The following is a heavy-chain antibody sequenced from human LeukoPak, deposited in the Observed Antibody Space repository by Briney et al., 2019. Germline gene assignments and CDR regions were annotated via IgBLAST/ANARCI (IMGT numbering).Heavy chain of an antibody. V-gene: IGHV3-11*06. CDR2: ITSSSSDT. D-gene: IGHD3-10*01. J-gene: IGHJ4*02. CDR3: ARLEYYYVSGNYYKLFDY. CDR1: GFTFSDYY. Sequence: GGSLRLSCAASGFTFSDYYMSWIRQAPGKGLEWISYITSSSSDTNYADSVKGRFAISRDNAKNSLYLQMNSLRDEDTAVYYCARLEYYYVSGNYYKLFDYWGQGTLVTVCS.